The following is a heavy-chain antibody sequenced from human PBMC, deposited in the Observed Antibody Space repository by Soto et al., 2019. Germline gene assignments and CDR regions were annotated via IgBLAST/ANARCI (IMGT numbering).Heavy chain of an antibody. V-gene: IGHV1-69*02. CDR3: GVGGGMIVVVTFDY. CDR2: IIPILGIA. J-gene: IGHJ4*02. CDR1: GGTFSSYT. D-gene: IGHD3-22*01. Sequence: QVQLVQSGAEVKKPGSSVKVSCKASGGTFSSYTISWVRQAPGQGLEWMGRIIPILGIANYAQKFQGRVTITADKSTSTADMELSSLRSEDTAVYYCGVGGGMIVVVTFDYWGQGTLVTVSS.